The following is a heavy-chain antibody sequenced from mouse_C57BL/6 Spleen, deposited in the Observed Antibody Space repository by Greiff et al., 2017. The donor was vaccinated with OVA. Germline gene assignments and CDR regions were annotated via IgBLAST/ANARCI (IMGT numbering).Heavy chain of an antibody. J-gene: IGHJ1*03. V-gene: IGHV1-69*01. CDR2: IDPSDSYT. CDR3: ARKLDWYFDV. Sequence: QVHVKQPGAELVMPGASVKLSCKASGYTFTSYWMHWVKQRPGQGLEWIGEIDPSDSYTNYNQKFKGKSTLTVDKSSSTAYMQLSSLTSEDSAVYYCARKLDWYFDVWGTGTTVTVSS. CDR1: GYTFTSYW.